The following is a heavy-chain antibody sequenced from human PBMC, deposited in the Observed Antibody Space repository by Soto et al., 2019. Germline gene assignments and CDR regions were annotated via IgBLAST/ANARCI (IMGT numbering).Heavy chain of an antibody. V-gene: IGHV3-33*01. Sequence: GGYLRLSCAASGFTFSSDGMHWVRQAPGKGLVWVAVIWYDGSNKYYADSVKGRFTISRDNSKNTLYLQMNSLRAEDTAVYYCAIGLWFGQFRLIALNAFDIWGQGTMVTVSS. D-gene: IGHD3-10*01. CDR3: AIGLWFGQFRLIALNAFDI. CDR1: GFTFSSDG. J-gene: IGHJ3*02. CDR2: IWYDGSNK.